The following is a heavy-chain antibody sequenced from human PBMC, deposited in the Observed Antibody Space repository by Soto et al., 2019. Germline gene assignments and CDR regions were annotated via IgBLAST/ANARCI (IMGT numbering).Heavy chain of an antibody. V-gene: IGHV1-69*18. CDR1: GVTFSSYA. J-gene: IGHJ4*02. CDR3: AKDGSWDGWGGES. D-gene: IGHD3-16*01. CDR2: IIPVFRTS. Sequence: QVQLVQSGAEVKKPGSSVKVSCSASGVTFSSYAFTWVRQAPGQGLEWMGNIIPVFRTSTYAQRFQGRLTISADESTNTVYMEQSSLRSADTAVYFCAKDGSWDGWGGESWGQGTLVIVSS.